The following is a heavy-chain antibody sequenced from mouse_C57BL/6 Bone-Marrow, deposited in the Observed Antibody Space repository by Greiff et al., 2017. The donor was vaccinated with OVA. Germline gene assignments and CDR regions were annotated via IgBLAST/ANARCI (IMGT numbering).Heavy chain of an antibody. Sequence: EVKLMESGGGLVKPGGSLKLSCAASGFTFSSYTMSWVRQTPEKRLEWVATISGGGGNTYYPDSVKGRFTISRDNAKNTLYLQMSSLRSEDTALYYCARRGYDDGRPGHWYFDVWGTGTTVTVSS. D-gene: IGHD2-14*01. CDR2: ISGGGGNT. V-gene: IGHV5-9*01. CDR3: ARRGYDDGRPGHWYFDV. CDR1: GFTFSSYT. J-gene: IGHJ1*03.